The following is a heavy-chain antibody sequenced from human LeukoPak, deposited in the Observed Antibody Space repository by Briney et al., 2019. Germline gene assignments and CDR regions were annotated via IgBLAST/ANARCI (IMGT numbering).Heavy chain of an antibody. CDR1: GYSISSGYY. CDR2: IYYSGST. J-gene: IGHJ4*02. CDR3: ARDASLAY. V-gene: IGHV4-61*01. Sequence: SEILSLTCTVSGYSISSGYYWSWIRQPPGKGLEWIGYIYYSGSTNYNPSLKSRVTISVDTSKNQFSLKLSSVTAADTAVYYCARDASLAYWGQGTLVTVSS.